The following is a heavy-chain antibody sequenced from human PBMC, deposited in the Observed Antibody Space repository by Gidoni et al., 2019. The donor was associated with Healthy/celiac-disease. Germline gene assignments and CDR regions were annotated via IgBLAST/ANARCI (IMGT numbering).Heavy chain of an antibody. D-gene: IGHD6-19*01. Sequence: QVQLQESGPGLVKPSGTLSLTCAVSGGSISSSNWWSWVRQPPGKGLEWIGEIYHSGSTNYNPSLKSRVTISVDKSKNQFSLKLSSVTAADTAVYYCARVQIGRGSGKPNLNRRFDPWGQGTLVTVSS. CDR1: GGSISSSNW. CDR3: ARVQIGRGSGKPNLNRRFDP. CDR2: IYHSGST. J-gene: IGHJ5*02. V-gene: IGHV4-4*02.